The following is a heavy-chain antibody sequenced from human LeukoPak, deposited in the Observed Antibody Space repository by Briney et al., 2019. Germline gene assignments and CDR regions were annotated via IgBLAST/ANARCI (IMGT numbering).Heavy chain of an antibody. D-gene: IGHD1-26*01. V-gene: IGHV3-74*01. CDR1: GFTLSSYW. CDR3: ARGTTTGWPDYFDY. J-gene: IGHJ4*02. CDR2: INSDGKST. Sequence: GGSLRLSCAASGFTLSSYWMHWVRQAPGKGLLWVSRINSDGKSTPYVDSVKGRFTISRDNAKNTVHLQMNSLRAEDTAVYYCARGTTTGWPDYFDYWGQGTLVTVSS.